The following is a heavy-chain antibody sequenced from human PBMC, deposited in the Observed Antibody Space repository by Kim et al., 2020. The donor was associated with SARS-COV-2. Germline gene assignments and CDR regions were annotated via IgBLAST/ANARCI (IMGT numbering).Heavy chain of an antibody. D-gene: IGHD3-9*01. CDR2: VYYSGTT. J-gene: IGHJ4*02. V-gene: IGHV4-39*07. CDR3: GRHVTGQDWSSQVGVDY. Sequence: SETLSLTCTVSGGSISSSAYYWGWIRQSPGKGLEWIASVYYSGTTYYNPSLKSRLIISSDTSTNQFSLKLRSVTAADTAVYFCGRHVTGQDWSSQVGVDYWGQGTLVTVSS. CDR1: GGSISSSAYY.